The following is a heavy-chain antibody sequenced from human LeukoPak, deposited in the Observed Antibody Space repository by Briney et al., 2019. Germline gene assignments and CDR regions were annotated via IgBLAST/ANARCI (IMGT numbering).Heavy chain of an antibody. CDR1: VYTFTSYY. CDR3: AREINTYYYDSSGIIDY. CDR2: INPSGGST. J-gene: IGHJ4*02. Sequence: ASVKVSCKASVYTFTSYYMHWVRQAPGQGLEWMGIINPSGGSTSYAQKFQGRVTMTRDMCTSTVYMELSSLRSEDTAVYYCAREINTYYYDSSGIIDYWGQGTLVTVSS. V-gene: IGHV1-46*01. D-gene: IGHD3-22*01.